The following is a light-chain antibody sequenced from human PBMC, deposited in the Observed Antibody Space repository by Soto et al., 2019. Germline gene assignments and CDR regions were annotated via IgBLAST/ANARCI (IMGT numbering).Light chain of an antibody. CDR2: DVS. Sequence: QSALTQPASVSGSPGQWITISCTGASSDVGGYNYVSWYQQHPGKAPKLIIYDVSNRPSGVSDRFSGSKSGNTASLTISGLQTEDEADYFCSSCATSSTLHVFGTGTKVTVL. CDR3: SSCATSSTLHV. J-gene: IGLJ1*01. CDR1: SSDVGGYNY. V-gene: IGLV2-14*03.